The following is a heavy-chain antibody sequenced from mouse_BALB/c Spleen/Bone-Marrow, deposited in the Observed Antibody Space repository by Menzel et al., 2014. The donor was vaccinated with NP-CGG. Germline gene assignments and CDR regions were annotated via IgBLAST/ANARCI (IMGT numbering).Heavy chain of an antibody. CDR3: TRSPITAVVADTMDY. V-gene: IGHV1S22*01. Sequence: LQQPGSELVRPGASVKLSCKASGYTFTSYWMHWVKQRPGQGLEWIGNIYPGSGSTNYDEKFKNKATLTVDTSSSTAYMQLSSLTSEDSAVYYCTRSPITAVVADTMDYWGQGTSVTVSS. D-gene: IGHD1-1*01. CDR2: IYPGSGST. CDR1: GYTFTSYW. J-gene: IGHJ4*01.